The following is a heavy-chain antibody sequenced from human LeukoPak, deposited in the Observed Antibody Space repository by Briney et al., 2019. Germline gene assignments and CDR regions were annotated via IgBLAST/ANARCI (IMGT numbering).Heavy chain of an antibody. CDR3: ARGRGSVGYYDSSGYYYHPFDFDY. D-gene: IGHD3-22*01. CDR2: INHSGST. J-gene: IGHJ4*02. V-gene: IGHV4-34*01. CDR1: GGSFSGYY. Sequence: SETLSLTCAVYGGSFSGYYWSWIRQPPGKGLEWIGEINHSGSTNYNPSLKSRVTISVDTSKNQFSLKLSSVTAADTAVYYCARGRGSVGYYDSSGYYYHPFDFDYWGQGTLVTVSS.